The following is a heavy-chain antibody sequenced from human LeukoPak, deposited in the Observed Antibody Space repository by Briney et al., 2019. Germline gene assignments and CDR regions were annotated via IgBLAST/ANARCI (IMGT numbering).Heavy chain of an antibody. J-gene: IGHJ1*01. CDR1: GFSFTNYA. D-gene: IGHD6-25*01. CDR3: ARRPVAAEYFQH. CDR2: ISYDGSKI. Sequence: GGPLRLSCTGSGFSFTNYAMHWVRQAPGEGLEWVAVISYDGSKIYYADSVKGRFTISRDLSTNTLYLQMNSLTTEDTAMYFCARRPVAAEYFQHWGQGTLVTVSS. V-gene: IGHV3-30*03.